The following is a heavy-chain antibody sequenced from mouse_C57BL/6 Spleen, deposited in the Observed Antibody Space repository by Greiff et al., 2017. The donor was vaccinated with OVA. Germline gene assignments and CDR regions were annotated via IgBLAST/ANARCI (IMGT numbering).Heavy chain of an antibody. CDR3: ARKGGNYEGFAY. V-gene: IGHV2-2*01. J-gene: IGHJ3*01. D-gene: IGHD2-1*01. Sequence: VKVVESGPGLVQPSQSLSITCTVSGFSLTSYGVHWVRQSPGKGLEWLGVIWSGGSTDYNAAFISRLSISKDNSKSQVFFKMNSLQADDTAIYYCARKGGNYEGFAYWGQGTLVTVSA. CDR1: GFSLTSYG. CDR2: IWSGGST.